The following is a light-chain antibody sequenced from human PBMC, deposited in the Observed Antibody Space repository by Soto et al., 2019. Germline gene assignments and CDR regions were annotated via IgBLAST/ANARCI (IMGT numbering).Light chain of an antibody. CDR2: DTS. CDR3: QQYQNSPRT. J-gene: IGKJ1*01. Sequence: ETVLTQSPGTLSLSPGERATVSCRASQSVGGSSLAWYQQRPGQAPRLLIYDTSKRATGIPDRFSGSGSGTDFTLTISRLEPEDFAVYYCQQYQNSPRTFGQGPKVEIK. CDR1: QSVGGSS. V-gene: IGKV3-20*01.